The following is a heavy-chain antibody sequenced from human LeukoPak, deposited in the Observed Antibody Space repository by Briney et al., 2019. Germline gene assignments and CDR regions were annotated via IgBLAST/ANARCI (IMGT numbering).Heavy chain of an antibody. D-gene: IGHD3-10*01. CDR2: INAGNGNT. CDR1: GYTFTSYA. J-gene: IGHJ4*02. Sequence: ASVKVSCKASGYTFTSYAMHWVRQAPGQRLEWMGWINAGNGNTKYSQKFQGRVTITRDTSASIAYMELSSLRSEDTAVYCCARGLLWFGELFLYWGQGTLVTVSS. V-gene: IGHV1-3*01. CDR3: ARGLLWFGELFLY.